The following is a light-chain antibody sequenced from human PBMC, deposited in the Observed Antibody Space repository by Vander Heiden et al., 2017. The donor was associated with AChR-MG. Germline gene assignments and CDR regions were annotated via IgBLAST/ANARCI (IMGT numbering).Light chain of an antibody. J-gene: IGLJ1*01. Sequence: QSVLTQPPSVSGAPGQRVTISCTGSSSNIGAGYDVHWYQQLPGTAPKLLIYGNTNRPSGVPDRFSGSKSGTSASLAIAGLQAEDEADYYCQSYDSSLSGSSYVCGTGTKVTV. CDR2: GNT. CDR3: QSYDSSLSGSSYV. CDR1: SSNIGAGYD. V-gene: IGLV1-40*01.